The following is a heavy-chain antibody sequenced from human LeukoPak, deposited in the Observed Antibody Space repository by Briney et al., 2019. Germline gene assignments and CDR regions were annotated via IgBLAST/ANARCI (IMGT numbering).Heavy chain of an antibody. CDR2: LGRSGGSR. J-gene: IGHJ5*02. D-gene: IGHD3-22*01. CDR3: AKTTTRSYYYDHTGSNLFDT. Sequence: GGSLRLSCVASGLNFDIFAMNWVRQFPGGGLEWVSSLGRSGGSRNYADSVKGRFTISRDNSKNTLYLQMNSLRAEDTAIYYCAKTTTRSYYYDHTGSNLFDTWGQGTRVTVSS. V-gene: IGHV3-23*01. CDR1: GLNFDIFA.